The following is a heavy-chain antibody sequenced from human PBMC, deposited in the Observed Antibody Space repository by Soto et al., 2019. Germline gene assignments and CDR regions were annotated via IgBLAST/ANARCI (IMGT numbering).Heavy chain of an antibody. D-gene: IGHD3-10*01. Sequence: GGSLRLSCAASGFTFSDYYMSWIRQAPGKGLEWVSYITSSGSTIYYADSVKGRFTISRDNSRNTLYLQMNSLRAEDTAVYFCARDFGSGSFDGRAQGTLVPVSS. CDR1: GFTFSDYY. J-gene: IGHJ4*02. CDR2: ITSSGSTI. V-gene: IGHV3-11*01. CDR3: ARDFGSGSFDG.